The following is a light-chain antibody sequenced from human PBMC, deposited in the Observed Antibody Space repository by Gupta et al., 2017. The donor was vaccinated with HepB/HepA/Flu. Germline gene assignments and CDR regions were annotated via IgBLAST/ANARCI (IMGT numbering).Light chain of an antibody. CDR2: KAS. J-gene: IGKJ1*01. Sequence: DIQMTQSPSTLSASVGDRVTITCRASQSISNWLAWYQQKPGKAPKLLIYKASSLQSGVPSRFSGSGSGTEFTLTISSLQPDDFATYYCQQYNIYSPWTLGQGTKVEIK. V-gene: IGKV1-5*03. CDR1: QSISNW. CDR3: QQYNIYSPWT.